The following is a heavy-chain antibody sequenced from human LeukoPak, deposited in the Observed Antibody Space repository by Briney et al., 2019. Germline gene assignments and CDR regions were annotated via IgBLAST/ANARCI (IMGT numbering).Heavy chain of an antibody. CDR3: AREGGEHYYDSSGYLFDY. D-gene: IGHD3-22*01. CDR1: GFTFSDYY. Sequence: GGSLRLSCAASGFTFSDYYMSWIRQAPGKGLEWVSYISSSGSTIYYADSVKGRFTISRDNAKNSLYLQMNSLRAEDTAVYYCAREGGEHYYDSSGYLFDYWGQGTLVTVSS. CDR2: ISSSGSTI. J-gene: IGHJ4*02. V-gene: IGHV3-11*01.